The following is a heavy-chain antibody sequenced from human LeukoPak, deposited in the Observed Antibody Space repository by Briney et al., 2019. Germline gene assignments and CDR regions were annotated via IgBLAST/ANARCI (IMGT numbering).Heavy chain of an antibody. J-gene: IGHJ4*01. CDR1: GGSFIGSY. D-gene: IGHD2-15*01. CDR3: ARDKFCSHAGSCHIRLLDF. Sequence: SETLSLTCGVCGGSFIGSYRPWLRQPPGRGLEWIGQINHRGSSHYNPSLRSRVTISVGTSKTQFSLKLTAVTAADTAVYYCARDKFCSHAGSCHIRLLDFWGHGALVTVSS. V-gene: IGHV4-34*01. CDR2: INHRGSS.